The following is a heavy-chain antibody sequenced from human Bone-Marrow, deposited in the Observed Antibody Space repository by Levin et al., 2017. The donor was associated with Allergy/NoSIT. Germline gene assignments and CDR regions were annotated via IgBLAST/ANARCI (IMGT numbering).Heavy chain of an antibody. CDR3: ARRGTSGWYYFDY. CDR1: GASINIYS. CDR2: INYSGST. Sequence: SETLSLTCTVSGASINIYSWSWIRQPPGKGLEWIGQINYSGSTNYNPSLKSRVTISIDTSKNQFSLKVSSVTAADTAVYYCARRGTSGWYYFDYWGQGTLVTVSS. V-gene: IGHV4-59*08. D-gene: IGHD6-19*01. J-gene: IGHJ4*02.